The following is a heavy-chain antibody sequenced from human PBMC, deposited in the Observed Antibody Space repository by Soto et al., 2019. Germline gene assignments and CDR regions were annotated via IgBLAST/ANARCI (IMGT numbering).Heavy chain of an antibody. CDR2: IYYSGST. Sequence: SETLSLTCTVSGGSISIGGYYWSWIRQHPGKGLEWIGYIYYSGSTYYNPSLKSRVTISVDTSKNQFSLKLSSVTAADTAVYYCARVVLRFLEWLPGGYGMDVWGQGTTVTVSS. V-gene: IGHV4-31*03. J-gene: IGHJ6*02. D-gene: IGHD3-3*01. CDR1: GGSISIGGYY. CDR3: ARVVLRFLEWLPGGYGMDV.